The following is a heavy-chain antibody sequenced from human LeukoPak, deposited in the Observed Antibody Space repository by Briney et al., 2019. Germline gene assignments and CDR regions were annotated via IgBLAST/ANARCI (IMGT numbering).Heavy chain of an antibody. Sequence: GGSLRLSCAASGFTFSSYSMNWVRQAPGKGLEWVSYISSSSSTIYYADSVKGRFTISRDNAKNSLFLQMNSLRAEDTAVYYCARDEGCSSTSCYRGGVDYWGQGTLVTVSS. CDR3: ARDEGCSSTSCYRGGVDY. D-gene: IGHD2-2*01. CDR2: ISSSSSTI. J-gene: IGHJ4*02. V-gene: IGHV3-48*04. CDR1: GFTFSSYS.